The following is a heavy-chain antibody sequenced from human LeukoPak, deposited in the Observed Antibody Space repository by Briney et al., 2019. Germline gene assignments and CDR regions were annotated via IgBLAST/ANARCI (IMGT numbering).Heavy chain of an antibody. CDR1: GGSISISNYY. D-gene: IGHD4-17*01. Sequence: PSETLSLTCTVSGGSISISNYYWGWIRQPPGKGLEWIGSMSYSRRTYYNPSLKTRVTVSLDTSKNQFSLNLISVTAADTAVYYCARSPQGTATTANWLDPWGQGTLVTVSS. CDR2: MSYSRRT. CDR3: ARSPQGTATTANWLDP. V-gene: IGHV4-39*07. J-gene: IGHJ5*02.